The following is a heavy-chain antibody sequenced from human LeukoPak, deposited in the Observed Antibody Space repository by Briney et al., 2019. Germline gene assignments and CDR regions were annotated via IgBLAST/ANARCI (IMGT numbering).Heavy chain of an antibody. V-gene: IGHV1-24*01. CDR2: FDPEDGET. D-gene: IGHD1-26*01. CDR3: ATTGRSSPSGAFDS. CDR1: GYTLTELS. J-gene: IGHJ3*02. Sequence: ASVKVSCKVSGYTLTELSMHWVRQAPGKGLEWMGGFDPEDGETIYAQKFQGRVTMTEDTSTDTAYMELSSLRSEDTAVYYCATTGRSSPSGAFDSWGKGTMVTVSS.